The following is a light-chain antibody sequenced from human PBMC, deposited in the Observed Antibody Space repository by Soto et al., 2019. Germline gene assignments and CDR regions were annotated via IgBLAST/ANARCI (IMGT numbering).Light chain of an antibody. V-gene: IGKV3-20*01. Sequence: PGDRATLSCRASRIIGHNYLAWYQQKRGQPPRLLIYATSTRATGIPDRFSGSGSVTNFTLTISRLEPEDFAVYYCQQYNNWPQTFGQGTKVDI. CDR3: QQYNNWPQT. CDR1: RIIGHNY. CDR2: ATS. J-gene: IGKJ1*01.